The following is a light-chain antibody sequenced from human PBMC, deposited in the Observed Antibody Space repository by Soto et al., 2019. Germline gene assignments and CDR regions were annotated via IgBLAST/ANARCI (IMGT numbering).Light chain of an antibody. CDR2: GNS. CDR1: SSNIGAGYD. Sequence: QPVLTQPPSVSGAPGQRVTISCTGSSSNIGAGYDVHWYQHLPGTAPKLLIYGNSNRPSGVPDRFSGSKSGTSASLAITGLQAEDEADYYCQSYDSSLSGSKVFGGGTKVTVL. V-gene: IGLV1-40*01. J-gene: IGLJ3*02. CDR3: QSYDSSLSGSKV.